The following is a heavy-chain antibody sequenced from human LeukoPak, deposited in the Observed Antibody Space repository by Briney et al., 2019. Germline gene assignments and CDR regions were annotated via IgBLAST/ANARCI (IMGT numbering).Heavy chain of an antibody. D-gene: IGHD3-16*01. Sequence: PGGSLRLSCAASGFTVSSHDMSWVRQAPGKGLEWVSVIYMGGTTYYADSVKGRFTISRQSSNNTLYPQMNSLGIEDTAVYYCVRVGDEVAYTRGYLDHWGQGTLVTVSS. CDR3: VRVGDEVAYTRGYLDH. CDR2: IYMGGTT. J-gene: IGHJ4*02. CDR1: GFTVSSHD. V-gene: IGHV3-53*04.